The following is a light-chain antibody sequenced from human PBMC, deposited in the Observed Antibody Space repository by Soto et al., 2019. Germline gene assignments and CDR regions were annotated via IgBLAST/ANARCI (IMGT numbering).Light chain of an antibody. CDR1: QSISSY. Sequence: DIQMTQSPSSLSASVGDRVTITCRASQSISSYLNWYQQKPGKAPKFLIYAASSLQSGVPPRFSGSVSETDFTLTISSLQPEDFATYYCQQTYSTPRTFGQGTKVEIK. CDR2: AAS. V-gene: IGKV1-39*01. CDR3: QQTYSTPRT. J-gene: IGKJ1*01.